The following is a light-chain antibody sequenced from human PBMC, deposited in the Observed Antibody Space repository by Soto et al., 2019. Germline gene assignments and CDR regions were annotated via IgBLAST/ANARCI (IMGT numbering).Light chain of an antibody. J-gene: IGKJ4*01. CDR3: QQYSSY. Sequence: IQMTQSPSTLSASVGDRVTITCRASQSINGWLAWYQQQPGKAPKVLISQVSNLESGVPSRFSGSGSGTEFTLTITSLQPDDSATYYCQQYSSYFGGGTKVEIK. V-gene: IGKV1-5*01. CDR2: QVS. CDR1: QSINGW.